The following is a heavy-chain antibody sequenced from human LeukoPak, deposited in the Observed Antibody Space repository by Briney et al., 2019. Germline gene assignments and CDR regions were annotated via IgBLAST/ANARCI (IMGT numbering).Heavy chain of an antibody. CDR1: GYTFISYY. J-gene: IGHJ4*02. CDR3: ARAATPGGGVPARSFDY. Sequence: ASVKVSCKASGYTFISYYIHWVRRAPGQGLEWMGIINPSGGSTTYAQKFQGRVTMTRDTSTSTLYMELSNLRSEDTVLYYCARAATPGGGVPARSFDYWGQGTLVTVSS. CDR2: INPSGGST. V-gene: IGHV1-46*01. D-gene: IGHD2-2*01.